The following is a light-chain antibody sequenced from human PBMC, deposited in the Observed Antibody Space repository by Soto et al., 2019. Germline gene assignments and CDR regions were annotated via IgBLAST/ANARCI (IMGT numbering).Light chain of an antibody. Sequence: QSALTQPASVSGSPVQSITISFTGTSSDFGGYDFVSWHQQRSCKAPKLMIYDVTNRPAGVSHRFSGSKYGNTASLTISGLQAEDESDYYCCSFTSSDTDVFGTGTKLTVL. V-gene: IGLV2-14*01. CDR3: CSFTSSDTDV. J-gene: IGLJ1*01. CDR1: SSDFGGYDF. CDR2: DVT.